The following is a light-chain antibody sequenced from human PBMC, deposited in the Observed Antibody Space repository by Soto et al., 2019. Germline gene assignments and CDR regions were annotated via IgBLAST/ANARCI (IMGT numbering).Light chain of an antibody. V-gene: IGKV3-20*01. CDR3: QQYGVSPT. CDR1: QSVSSSY. J-gene: IGKJ4*01. CDR2: GAS. Sequence: AQSPGTLSLSAGESAPLACRARQSVSSSYLAWYQQKPGQAPRLLIYGASGRAAGIPDRFSGSGSGTDFTLSISRLEPEDFAVYYCQQYGVSPTFGGGTKVDIK.